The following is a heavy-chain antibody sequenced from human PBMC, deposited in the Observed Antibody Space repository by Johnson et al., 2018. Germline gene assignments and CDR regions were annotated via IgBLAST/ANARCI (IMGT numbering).Heavy chain of an antibody. Sequence: QVQLVQSGGGLVQPGRSXRLSCTASGFTFSDYYMSWIRQAPGKGLEWVSYISSSGSTIYYADSVKGRFTISRDNAKNSLYLQMNSLRPEDTAVYYCANTHVEMATSGGAFDIWGQGTMVTVSS. CDR2: ISSSGSTI. V-gene: IGHV3-11*04. CDR3: ANTHVEMATSGGAFDI. J-gene: IGHJ3*02. CDR1: GFTFSDYY. D-gene: IGHD5-24*01.